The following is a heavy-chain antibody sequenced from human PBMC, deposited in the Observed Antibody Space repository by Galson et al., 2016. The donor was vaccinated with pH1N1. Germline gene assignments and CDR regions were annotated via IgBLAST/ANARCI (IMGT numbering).Heavy chain of an antibody. CDR3: ARGYPGFSYYGMDV. CDR1: GFTFSNAW. D-gene: IGHD2-15*01. Sequence: SLRLSCAASGFTFSNAWMSWVRQAPGKGLEWVSVIYSGGNTYYTDSVKGRFTISRDSSKNTLYLQMNSPRPEDTAVYYCARGYPGFSYYGMDVWGQGTTVTVSS. CDR2: IYSGGNT. V-gene: IGHV3-53*01. J-gene: IGHJ6*02.